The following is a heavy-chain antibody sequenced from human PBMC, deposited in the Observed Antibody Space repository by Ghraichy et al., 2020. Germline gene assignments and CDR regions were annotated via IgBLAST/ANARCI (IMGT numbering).Heavy chain of an antibody. CDR3: AKQYTVPHIYFDC. CDR1: GFTFSSYV. Sequence: GGSLRLSCAASGFTFSSYVMTWVRQAPGKGLEWVSTIGGSGGDTDYADSVKGRFTISRDNSKNTLFLLMNSLRAEDMAFYYCAKQYTVPHIYFDCWGQGTLVTVSS. CDR2: IGGSGGDT. J-gene: IGHJ4*02. V-gene: IGHV3-23*01. D-gene: IGHD4-11*01.